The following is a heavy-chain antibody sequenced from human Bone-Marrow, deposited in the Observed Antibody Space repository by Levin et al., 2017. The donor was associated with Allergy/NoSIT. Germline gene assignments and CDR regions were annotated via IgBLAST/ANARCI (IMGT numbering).Heavy chain of an antibody. CDR1: GGSFSGYY. V-gene: IGHV4-34*01. Sequence: SQTLSLTCAVYGGSFSGYYWSWIRQPPGKGLEWIGEINHSGSTNYNPSLKSRVTISVDTSKNQFSLKLSSVTAADTAVYYCARGHRMGTYDYYYYGMDVWGQGTTVTVSS. D-gene: IGHD7-27*01. CDR3: ARGHRMGTYDYYYYGMDV. CDR2: INHSGST. J-gene: IGHJ6*02.